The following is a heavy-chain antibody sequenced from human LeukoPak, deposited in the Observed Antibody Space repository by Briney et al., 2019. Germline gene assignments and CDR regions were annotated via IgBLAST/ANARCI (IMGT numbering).Heavy chain of an antibody. CDR2: IYYSGST. Sequence: PSETLSLTCTVSGGSISSSSYYWGWIRQPPGKGLEWIGSIYYSGSTYYNPSLKSRVTISVDTSKNQFSLKLSSVTAADTAVYYCARSSGWYEGSSWFDPWGQGTLVTVSS. J-gene: IGHJ5*02. CDR1: GGSISSSSYY. V-gene: IGHV4-39*01. CDR3: ARSSGWYEGSSWFDP. D-gene: IGHD6-19*01.